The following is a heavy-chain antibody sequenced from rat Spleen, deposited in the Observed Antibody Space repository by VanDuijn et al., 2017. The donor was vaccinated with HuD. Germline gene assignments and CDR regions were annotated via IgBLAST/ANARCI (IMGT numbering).Heavy chain of an antibody. V-gene: IGHV5-22*01. CDR3: ASLNWEARAY. Sequence: EVQLVESGGGLVQPGRSMKLSCTVSGFTFSDYYMAWVRQAPKKGLEWVASISSEGSSTYYGDSVKGRFTISRDNAKSTLYLQMNSLRSEDTATYYCASLNWEARAYWGQGVMVTVSS. J-gene: IGHJ2*01. D-gene: IGHD5-1*01. CDR2: ISSEGSST. CDR1: GFTFSDYY.